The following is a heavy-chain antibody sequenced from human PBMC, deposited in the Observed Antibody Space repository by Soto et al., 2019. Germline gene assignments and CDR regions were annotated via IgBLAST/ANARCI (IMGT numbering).Heavy chain of an antibody. CDR2: IDPSDSYT. CDR1: GYSFTSYW. J-gene: IGHJ6*02. V-gene: IGHV5-10-1*01. Sequence: GESLKISCKGSGYSFTSYWISWVRQMPGKGLEWMGRIDPSDSYTNYSPSFQGHVTISADKSISTAYLQWSSLKASDTAMYYCALYYYGSGTIRYYYYGMDVWGQGTTVTVYS. CDR3: ALYYYGSGTIRYYYYGMDV. D-gene: IGHD3-10*01.